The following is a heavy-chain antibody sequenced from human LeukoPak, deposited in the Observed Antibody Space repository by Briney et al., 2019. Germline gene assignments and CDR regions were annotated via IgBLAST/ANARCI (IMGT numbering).Heavy chain of an antibody. CDR1: EFTLSSYS. V-gene: IGHV3-21*01. CDR3: ARGGSGSYYTIFDY. D-gene: IGHD3-10*01. J-gene: IGHJ4*02. Sequence: GGSLRLSCAVSEFTLSSYSMNWVRQAPGKGLEWVSSISSSSIYIYYADSVKGRFTISRDNAKKSLFLQMNSLRAEDTAVYYCARGGSGSYYTIFDYWGQGTLVTVSS. CDR2: ISSSSIYI.